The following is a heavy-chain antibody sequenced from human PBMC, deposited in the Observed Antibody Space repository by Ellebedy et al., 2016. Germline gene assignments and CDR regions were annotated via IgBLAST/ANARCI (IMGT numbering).Heavy chain of an antibody. CDR2: MSHDGSTI. V-gene: IGHV3-30*03. J-gene: IGHJ6*02. CDR3: VRCGGNCYTSTSGMDV. D-gene: IGHD2-21*02. Sequence: GGSLRLSXTASGFTFNIAGMTWVRQAPGKGLEWVAVMSHDGSTIIYADSVKGRFTISRDNSKNTLYLQMNSLRTEDTAVFYCVRCGGNCYTSTSGMDVWGQGTTVIVSS. CDR1: GFTFNIAG.